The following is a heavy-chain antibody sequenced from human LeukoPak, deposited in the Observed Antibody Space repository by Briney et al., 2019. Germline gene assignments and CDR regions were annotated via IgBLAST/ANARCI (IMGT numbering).Heavy chain of an antibody. V-gene: IGHV1-46*01. Sequence: ASVKVSCKASGYTFTSYYMRWVRQAPGQGLEWMGIINPSGGSTSYAQKFQGRVTMTRDASTSTVYMELSSLRSEDTAVYYCARRGMIAAALDYWGQGTLVTVSS. CDR1: GYTFTSYY. CDR3: ARRGMIAAALDY. J-gene: IGHJ4*02. D-gene: IGHD6-13*01. CDR2: INPSGGST.